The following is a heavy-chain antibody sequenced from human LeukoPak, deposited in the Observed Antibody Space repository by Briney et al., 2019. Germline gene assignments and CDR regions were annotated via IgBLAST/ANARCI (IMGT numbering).Heavy chain of an antibody. CDR1: GFTFSSYS. V-gene: IGHV3-21*01. CDR3: AGDPYGDLPFDY. D-gene: IGHD4-17*01. J-gene: IGHJ4*02. Sequence: GGSLRLSCAASGFTFSSYSMNWVRQAPGKGLEWVSSISSSSSYVYYADSVKGRFIISRDNAKNSLYLQMNSLRAEDTAVYYCAGDPYGDLPFDYWGQGTLVTVSS. CDR2: ISSSSSYV.